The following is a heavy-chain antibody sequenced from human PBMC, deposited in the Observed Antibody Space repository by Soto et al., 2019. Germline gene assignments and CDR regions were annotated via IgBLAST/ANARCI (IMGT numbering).Heavy chain of an antibody. CDR1: GDCISSYF. Sequence: EPLSLTWTVAGDCISSYFWSWIRQPPVKALEWIGYMFHSGRTNYNPSLTSRVTMSADTSNNPFSLTLTSVTAADTAVYYCAKDVKYYDSTGYDAFAVWGQGIMVTV. J-gene: IGHJ3*01. V-gene: IGHV4-59*01. CDR3: AKDVKYYDSTGYDAFAV. D-gene: IGHD3-22*01. CDR2: MFHSGRT.